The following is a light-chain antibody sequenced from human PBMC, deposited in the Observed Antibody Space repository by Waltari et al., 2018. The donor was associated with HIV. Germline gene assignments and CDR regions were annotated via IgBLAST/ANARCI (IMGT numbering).Light chain of an antibody. CDR1: QSANRN. J-gene: IGKJ1*01. CDR2: DAS. V-gene: IGKV3-15*01. Sequence: EIVMTQSPDTLSVSSGARVTLSCRASQSANRNLAWYQQRPGQAPTLLIYDASARATGFPARFSGSGSGTEFTLTITSLQSEDFAVYFCQQYNKWPWTFGQGTKVEIE. CDR3: QQYNKWPWT.